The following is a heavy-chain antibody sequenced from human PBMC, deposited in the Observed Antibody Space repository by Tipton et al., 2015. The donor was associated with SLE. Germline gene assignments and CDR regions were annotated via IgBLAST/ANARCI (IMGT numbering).Heavy chain of an antibody. V-gene: IGHV3-23*03. CDR3: ARGPYGPAASYDY. D-gene: IGHD2-2*01. Sequence: SLRLSCAASGFTFSRHAVNWVRQAPGKGLEWVSIVYGGGTTYYADSVKGRFTISRDNSKNTVYLQMNSLRAEDTAVYYCARGPYGPAASYDYWGQGSLVTVSS. CDR2: VYGGGTT. CDR1: GFTFSRHA. J-gene: IGHJ4*02.